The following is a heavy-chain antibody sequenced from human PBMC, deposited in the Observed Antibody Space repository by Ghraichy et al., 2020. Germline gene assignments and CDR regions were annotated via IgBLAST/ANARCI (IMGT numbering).Heavy chain of an antibody. CDR2: VYNSGTT. J-gene: IGHJ5*02. V-gene: IGHV4-59*01. CDR1: GGSINSYY. Sequence: GSLNISCTVSGGSINSYYWSWIRQPPGKGLEWIGYVYNSGTTSYNPSLKSRVTISMDTSKNQISLKLNSVTAADTAIYYCARETVRWFDPWGQGTLVTVSS. D-gene: IGHD1-1*01. CDR3: ARETVRWFDP.